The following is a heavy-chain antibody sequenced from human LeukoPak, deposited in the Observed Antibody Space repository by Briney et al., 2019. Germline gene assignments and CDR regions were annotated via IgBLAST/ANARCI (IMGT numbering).Heavy chain of an antibody. CDR3: ARVLELPDY. J-gene: IGHJ4*02. D-gene: IGHD1-7*01. CDR1: GGSISSGGYY. CDR2: IYHSGNT. Sequence: SQTLSLTCIVSGGSISSGGYYWSWIRQSPGKGLEWIGYIYHSGNTFYNPSLKSRVTISVDRSKNQFSLKLSSVAAADTAVYYCARVLELPDYWGQGTLVTVSS. V-gene: IGHV4-30-2*06.